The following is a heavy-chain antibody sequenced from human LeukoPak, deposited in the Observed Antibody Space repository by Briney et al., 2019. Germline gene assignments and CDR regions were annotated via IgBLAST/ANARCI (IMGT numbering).Heavy chain of an antibody. CDR2: ISKHGRNT. Sequence: PGGSLRLSCEVSGLIFETYGMHWVRQAPGNGLEWVGVISKHGRNTYYGDSVKGRFTISRDNSNNTLSLQMNGLTTEDTGVYFCVKGRRGSSYVHYFDSWGQGTLVTVSS. CDR1: GLIFETYG. CDR3: VKGRRGSSYVHYFDS. V-gene: IGHV3-30*18. D-gene: IGHD5-18*01. J-gene: IGHJ4*02.